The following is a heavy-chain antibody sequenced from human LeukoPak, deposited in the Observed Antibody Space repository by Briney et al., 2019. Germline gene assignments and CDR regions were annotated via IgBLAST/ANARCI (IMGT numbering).Heavy chain of an antibody. V-gene: IGHV3-7*01. J-gene: IGHJ4*02. CDR2: INQDGREK. CDR1: GFIFRNYW. D-gene: IGHD5-12*01. Sequence: GGSLRLSCAASGFIFRNYWMSWVRQAPGKGLEWVAIINQDGREKHYVDSVKGRFTISRDNAEDSLYLQMNSLRAEDTALYYCAVATRSFLPDYCWGQGTLVTVSS. CDR3: AVATRSFLPDYC.